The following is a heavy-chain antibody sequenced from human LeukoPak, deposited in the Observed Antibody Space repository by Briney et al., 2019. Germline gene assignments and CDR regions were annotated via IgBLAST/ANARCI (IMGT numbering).Heavy chain of an antibody. J-gene: IGHJ4*02. Sequence: SETLSLTCTVSGGSISPYYWSWIRQPAGKGLEWIGRIYTSGSTNYNPSLKSRVTMLVDTSKNQFSLKLSSVTAADTAVYYCAREGYSYGYGYWGQGTLVTVSS. CDR1: GGSISPYY. CDR3: AREGYSYGYGY. D-gene: IGHD5-18*01. V-gene: IGHV4-4*07. CDR2: IYTSGST.